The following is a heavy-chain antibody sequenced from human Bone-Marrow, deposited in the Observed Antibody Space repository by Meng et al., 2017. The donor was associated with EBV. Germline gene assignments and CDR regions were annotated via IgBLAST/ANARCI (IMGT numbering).Heavy chain of an antibody. CDR2: IKTDGTWT. V-gene: IGHV3-74*01. CDR3: ARSNYGYAKDY. D-gene: IGHD5-18*01. J-gene: IGHJ4*02. CDR1: GFTFSSYW. Sequence: EQLVESXGRLVQPGXSLRLSCAASGFTFSSYWMHWVRQVPGKGLVWVSQIKTDGTWTSYADSVKGRFTVSRDNARNTVYLQMNSLRAEDTAVYFCARSNYGYAKDYWGQGTLVTVSS.